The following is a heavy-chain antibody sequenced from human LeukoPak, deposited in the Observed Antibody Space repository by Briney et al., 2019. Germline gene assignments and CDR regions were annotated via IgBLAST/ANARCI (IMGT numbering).Heavy chain of an antibody. CDR2: ISYDGSNK. Sequence: GGSLRLSCAASGFTLSTYAIHWVRQAPGKGLEWVAVISYDGSNKYYADSVKGRFTISRDNSKNTLYLQMSSLRAEDTAVYYCAREGSRSTFQQWGQGTLVTVSS. CDR3: AREGSRSTFQQ. V-gene: IGHV3-30*03. J-gene: IGHJ1*01. CDR1: GFTLSTYA. D-gene: IGHD2-2*01.